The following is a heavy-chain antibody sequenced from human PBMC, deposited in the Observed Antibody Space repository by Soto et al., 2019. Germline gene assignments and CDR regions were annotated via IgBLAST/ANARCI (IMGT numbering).Heavy chain of an antibody. D-gene: IGHD3-22*01. V-gene: IGHV1-69*01. CDR3: ASGGTPVVITVYYFDY. J-gene: IGHJ4*02. CDR2: IIPIFGTA. Sequence: QVQLVQSGAEVKKPGSSVKVSCKASGGTFSSYAISWVRQAPGQGLEWMGGIIPIFGTANYAQKFQGRVTITADESTSTAYMELSSLRAEDTAVYYCASGGTPVVITVYYFDYWGQGTLVTVSS. CDR1: GGTFSSYA.